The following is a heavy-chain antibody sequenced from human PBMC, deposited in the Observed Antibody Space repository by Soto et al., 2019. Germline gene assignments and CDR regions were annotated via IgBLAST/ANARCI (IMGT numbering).Heavy chain of an antibody. J-gene: IGHJ3*02. CDR3: ARVIDTVATGGNAFDI. CDR2: IYYSGST. Sequence: PSETLSLTCTVSGGSISGYYWSWHRQHPGKGLEWIGYIYYSGSTYYNPSLKSRITISVDTSKNQFSLKLSSVTAADTAVYYCARVIDTVATGGNAFDISGQGTMVTVSS. CDR1: GGSISGYY. D-gene: IGHD5-12*01. V-gene: IGHV4-31*03.